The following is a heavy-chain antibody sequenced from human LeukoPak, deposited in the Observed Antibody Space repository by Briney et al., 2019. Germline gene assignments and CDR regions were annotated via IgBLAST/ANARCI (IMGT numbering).Heavy chain of an antibody. CDR2: ISSSSSYI. V-gene: IGHV3-21*01. Sequence: VGSLRLSCAASGFTFSSYSMNWVRQAPGKGLEWVSSISSSSSYIYYADSVKGRSTISRDNAKNSLHRQMNSLRAEDTAVYYCARDGQSGTTVYWGQGTLVTVSS. CDR1: GFTFSSYS. CDR3: ARDGQSGTTVY. D-gene: IGHD1-7*01. J-gene: IGHJ4*02.